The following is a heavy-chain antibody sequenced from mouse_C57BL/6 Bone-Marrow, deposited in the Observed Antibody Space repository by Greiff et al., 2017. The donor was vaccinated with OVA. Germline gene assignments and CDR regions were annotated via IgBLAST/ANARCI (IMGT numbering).Heavy chain of an antibody. CDR1: GYTFTSYW. Sequence: DVQLQESGPVLARPGASVKMSCKTSGYTFTSYWMHWVKQRPGQGLEWIGAIYPGNSDTSYNQKFKGKAKLTAVTSASTAYMELSSLTNEDSAVYYCRIYYGNYEFDYWGQGTTLTVSS. CDR3: RIYYGNYEFDY. J-gene: IGHJ2*01. CDR2: IYPGNSDT. D-gene: IGHD2-1*01. V-gene: IGHV1-5*01.